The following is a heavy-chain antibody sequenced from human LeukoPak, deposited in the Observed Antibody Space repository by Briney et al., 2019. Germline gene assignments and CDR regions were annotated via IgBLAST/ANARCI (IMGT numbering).Heavy chain of an antibody. CDR2: IHNSGST. CDR1: GGSISSYY. Sequence: PSQTLSLTCTVSGGSISSYYWSWIRQSPGKALEWIGHIHNSGSTSYNPSLKSRVTISVDTSKNQLSLKLSSVTAADTALYYCARNPPGDYDFDYWGQGTLVTVSS. J-gene: IGHJ4*02. CDR3: ARNPPGDYDFDY. V-gene: IGHV4-59*01. D-gene: IGHD4-17*01.